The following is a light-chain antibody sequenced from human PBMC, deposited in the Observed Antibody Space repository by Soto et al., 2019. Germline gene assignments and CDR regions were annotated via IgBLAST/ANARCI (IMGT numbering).Light chain of an antibody. CDR3: QQYGRSPFT. V-gene: IGKV3-20*01. J-gene: IGKJ3*01. Sequence: EIVLTQSPGTLSLSPPETATLXRRSSQSVSSNYVAWFHQKPGQAPRLLIYGASSRATGVPDRFSASGSGTDFTLTISRLEPEDFAVYYCQQYGRSPFTFGPGTKVDI. CDR1: QSVSSNY. CDR2: GAS.